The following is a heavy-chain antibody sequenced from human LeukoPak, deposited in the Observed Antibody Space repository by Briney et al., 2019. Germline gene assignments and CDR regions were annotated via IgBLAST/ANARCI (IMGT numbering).Heavy chain of an antibody. V-gene: IGHV4-38-2*02. Sequence: PSETLSLTCTVSGYSISSGYYWGWIRQPPGKGLEWIGSIYHSGSTYYNPSLKSRVTISVDTSKNQFSLKLSSVTAADTAVYYCARVGSPYSYGYEELYYFDYWGQGTLVTVSS. D-gene: IGHD5-18*01. CDR3: ARVGSPYSYGYEELYYFDY. CDR1: GYSISSGYY. J-gene: IGHJ4*02. CDR2: IYHSGST.